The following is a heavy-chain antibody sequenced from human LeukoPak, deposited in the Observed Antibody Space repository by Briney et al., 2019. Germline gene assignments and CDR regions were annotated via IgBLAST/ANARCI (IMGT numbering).Heavy chain of an antibody. CDR3: ARGNYYDSSGYIRS. D-gene: IGHD3-22*01. CDR1: GYTFTGYY. J-gene: IGHJ5*02. CDR2: INPNSGGT. V-gene: IGHV1-2*02. Sequence: ASVTVSCTASGYTFTGYYMHWVRQAPGQGLEWMGWINPNSGGTNYAQKFQGRVTMTRDTSISTAYMELSRLRSDDTAVYYCARGNYYDSSGYIRSWGQGTLVTVSS.